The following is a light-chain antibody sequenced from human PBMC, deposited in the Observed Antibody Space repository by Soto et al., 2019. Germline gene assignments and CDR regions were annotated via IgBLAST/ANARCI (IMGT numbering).Light chain of an antibody. CDR2: GAS. Sequence: EIVLTQSPGTLSLSQGYRATLSFRSSQSVSSYLAWYQQKPGQAPRLLISGASSRATGIPDRFSGSGFGTDFTLTISRLEPEDFALYYCQHYAGGSRITFGQGTRLEIK. J-gene: IGKJ5*01. V-gene: IGKV3-20*01. CDR1: QSVSSY. CDR3: QHYAGGSRIT.